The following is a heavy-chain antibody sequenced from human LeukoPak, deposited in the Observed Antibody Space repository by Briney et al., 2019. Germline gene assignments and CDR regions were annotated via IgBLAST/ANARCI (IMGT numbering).Heavy chain of an antibody. D-gene: IGHD3-3*01. J-gene: IGHJ4*02. CDR3: AKEGSYDFWSGYFDQYYFDY. Sequence: GGSLRLSCAASGFTFSSYGMHWVRQAPGKGLEWVAVISYDGSNKCYADSVKGRFTISRDNSKNTLYLQMNSLRAEDTAVYYCAKEGSYDFWSGYFDQYYFDYWGQGTLVTVSS. CDR1: GFTFSSYG. V-gene: IGHV3-30*18. CDR2: ISYDGSNK.